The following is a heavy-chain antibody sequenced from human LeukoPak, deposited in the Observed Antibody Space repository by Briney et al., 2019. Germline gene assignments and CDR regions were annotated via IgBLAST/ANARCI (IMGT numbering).Heavy chain of an antibody. CDR3: AKHGGNSWY. CDR2: ISGSGGST. Sequence: PVGSLRLSCAASGFTFTSYAMSWVRPAPGERLEWVSAISGSGGSTYYADPVKGRFTISRDNSKNTLYLQMNSLRAEDTAVYYCAKHGGNSWYWGQGTLVTVSS. CDR1: GFTFTSYA. J-gene: IGHJ4*02. D-gene: IGHD4-23*01. V-gene: IGHV3-23*01.